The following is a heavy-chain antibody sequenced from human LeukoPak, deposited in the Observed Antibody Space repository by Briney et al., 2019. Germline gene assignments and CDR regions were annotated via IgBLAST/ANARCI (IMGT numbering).Heavy chain of an antibody. CDR1: GFTFSSYW. V-gene: IGHV3-7*01. J-gene: IGHJ4*02. Sequence: GGSLRLSCAASGFTFSSYWMSWVRQSPGKGLEWVANIKPDGSEKYFMDSVKGRFTISRDNAKNALYLEMNSLRAEDPAEYFCARERMYSGSGSTYPYYDYWGQGTLVTVSS. CDR3: ARERMYSGSGSTYPYYDY. D-gene: IGHD3-10*01. CDR2: IKPDGSEK.